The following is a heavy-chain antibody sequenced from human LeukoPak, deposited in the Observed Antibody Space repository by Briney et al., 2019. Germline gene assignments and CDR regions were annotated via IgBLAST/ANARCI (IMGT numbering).Heavy chain of an antibody. CDR2: INHSGST. D-gene: IGHD1-26*01. J-gene: IGHJ4*02. CDR1: GGSFSGYY. CDR3: ARGRDSGRHYAR. Sequence: SETLSLTCAVYGGSFSGYYWSWIRQPPGKGLEWIGEINHSGSTNYNPSLKSRVTISVDTSKNQFSLKLSSVTAADTAVYYCARGRDSGRHYARWGQGTLVTVSS. V-gene: IGHV4-34*01.